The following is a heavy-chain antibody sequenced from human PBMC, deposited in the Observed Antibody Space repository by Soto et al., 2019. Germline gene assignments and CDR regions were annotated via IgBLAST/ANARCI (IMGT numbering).Heavy chain of an antibody. Sequence: EVQLLESGGGLVQPGGSLRLSCAASGFTFSSYAMSWVRQAPGKGLEWVSAIIGSGGSTYYADSVKGRFTISRDNSKNALYLQMNSLRAADTAVYYCSRYYGGNSGEGDAFAIWAQGTMVTVSS. D-gene: IGHD3-3*01. J-gene: IGHJ3*02. CDR3: SRYYGGNSGEGDAFAI. CDR1: GFTFSSYA. CDR2: IIGSGGST. V-gene: IGHV3-23*01.